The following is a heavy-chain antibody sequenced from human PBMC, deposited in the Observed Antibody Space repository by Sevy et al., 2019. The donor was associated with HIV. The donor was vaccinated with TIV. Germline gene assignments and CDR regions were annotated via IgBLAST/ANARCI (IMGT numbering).Heavy chain of an antibody. CDR2: IRYDGSNK. J-gene: IGHJ4*02. V-gene: IGHV3-30*02. D-gene: IGHD3-22*01. Sequence: GGSLRLSCAASGFTFSSYGMHWVRQSPGKGLEWVAFIRYDGSNKYYADSVKGRFTISRDNSKNTLYLQMNSLRAEDTAVYYCAKDGSRITMIVVAQYYFDYWGQGTLVTV. CDR1: GFTFSSYG. CDR3: AKDGSRITMIVVAQYYFDY.